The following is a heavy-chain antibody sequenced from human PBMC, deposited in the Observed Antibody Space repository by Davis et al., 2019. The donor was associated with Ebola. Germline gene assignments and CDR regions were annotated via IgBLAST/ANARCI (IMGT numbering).Heavy chain of an antibody. CDR2: IIPILGIA. CDR1: GGTFSSYA. J-gene: IGHJ6*02. CDR3: ARWLGYYDSSGTTGYYGMDV. Sequence: SVKVSCKASGGTFSSYAISWVRQAPGQGLEWMGRIIPILGIANYAQKFQGRVTITADKSTSTAYMELSSLRSEDTAVYYCARWLGYYDSSGTTGYYGMDVWGQGTTVTVSS. V-gene: IGHV1-69*04. D-gene: IGHD3-22*01.